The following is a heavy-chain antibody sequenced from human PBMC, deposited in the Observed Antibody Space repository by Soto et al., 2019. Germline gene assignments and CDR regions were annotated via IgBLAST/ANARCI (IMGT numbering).Heavy chain of an antibody. Sequence: SQGLSLTGGSSGGIVSSNTAAWNWIRSSPSRGLEWLGRTYYRSNWRHDYAVAVKSRITVNPDTSNNHFSLQLNSVTPDDTAVYYCARGVAGTGFDLWGQGTLVTVSS. CDR3: ARGVAGTGFDL. J-gene: IGHJ4*02. V-gene: IGHV6-1*01. CDR1: GGIVSSNTAA. CDR2: TYYRSNWRH. D-gene: IGHD6-19*01.